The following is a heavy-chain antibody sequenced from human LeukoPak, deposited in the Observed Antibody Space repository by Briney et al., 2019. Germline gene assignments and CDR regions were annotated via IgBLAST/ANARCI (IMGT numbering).Heavy chain of an antibody. CDR2: IYTSGST. CDR1: GGSISSYY. Sequence: SETLSLTCTVSGGSISSYYWSWIRQPPGKGLEWIGYIYTSGSTNYNPSLKSRVTISVDTSKNQFSLKLSSVTAADTAVYYCASHLGGGGSHYTWFDYRGQGTLVTVSS. D-gene: IGHD1-26*01. V-gene: IGHV4-4*09. CDR3: ASHLGGGGSHYTWFDY. J-gene: IGHJ4*02.